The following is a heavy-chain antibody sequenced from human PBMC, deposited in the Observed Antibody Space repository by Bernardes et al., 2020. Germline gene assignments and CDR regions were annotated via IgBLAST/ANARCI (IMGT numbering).Heavy chain of an antibody. CDR1: GFTFSDYY. D-gene: IGHD5-12*01. CDR3: ARDLRGYSGQLPTGAFDI. Sequence: GGSLRLSCAASGFTFSDYYMSWIRQAPGKGLEWVSYISSSGSTIYYADSVKGRFTISRDNAKNSLYLQMNSLRAEDTAVYYCARDLRGYSGQLPTGAFDIWGQGTMVTVSS. V-gene: IGHV3-11*01. J-gene: IGHJ3*02. CDR2: ISSSGSTI.